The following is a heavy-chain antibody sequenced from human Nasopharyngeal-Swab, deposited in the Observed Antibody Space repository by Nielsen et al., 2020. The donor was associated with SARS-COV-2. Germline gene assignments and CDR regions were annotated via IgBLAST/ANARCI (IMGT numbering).Heavy chain of an antibody. J-gene: IGHJ5*02. CDR3: ARGLGDSSGWYTSTRYNWFDP. Sequence: ESLKISCAASGFTFSSYAMSWVRQPPGKGLEWIGEINHSGSTNYNPSLKSRVTISVDTSKNQFSLKLSSVTAADTAVYYCARGLGDSSGWYTSTRYNWFDPWGQGTLVTVSS. D-gene: IGHD6-19*01. CDR1: GFTFSSYA. V-gene: IGHV4-34*01. CDR2: INHSGST.